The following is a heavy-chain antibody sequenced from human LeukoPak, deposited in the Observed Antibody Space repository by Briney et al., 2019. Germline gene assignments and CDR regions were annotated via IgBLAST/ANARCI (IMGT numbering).Heavy chain of an antibody. CDR2: IYDSGST. CDR3: ARYGSGWYFDL. D-gene: IGHD2-8*01. Sequence: SETLSLTCTVSGGSISSGGYYWSWIRQHPGKGLEWIGYIYDSGSTYYKPSLRSRVTISGDTSKNQFSLKLSSVSDADTAVYYCARYGSGWYFDLWGRRTLVTVSS. J-gene: IGHJ2*01. CDR1: GGSISSGGYY. V-gene: IGHV4-31*03.